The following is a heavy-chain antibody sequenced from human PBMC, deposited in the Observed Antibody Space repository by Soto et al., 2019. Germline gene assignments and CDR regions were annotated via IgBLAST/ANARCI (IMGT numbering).Heavy chain of an antibody. CDR3: ARGSLLFGELYDALDI. V-gene: IGHV3-11*06. CDR2: ISNSSYT. D-gene: IGHD3-10*02. Sequence: QVQLVESGGGLVKPGGSLRLSCAASGLSFSDYYMSWIRQAPGKGLEWVSYISNSSYTNYADSVKGRFTISRDNAKKSLYLQMNSLRVGDTAGYYCARGSLLFGELYDALDIWGQGTMVTVSS. J-gene: IGHJ3*02. CDR1: GLSFSDYY.